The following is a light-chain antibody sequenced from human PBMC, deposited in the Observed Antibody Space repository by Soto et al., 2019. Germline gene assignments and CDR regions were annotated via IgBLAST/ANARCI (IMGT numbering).Light chain of an antibody. CDR3: QQYNNWPPRT. CDR2: GAS. V-gene: IGKV3-15*01. J-gene: IGKJ1*01. CDR1: QSINDN. Sequence: EIVMTQSPATLSVSPGESATLSCRASQSINDNIAWYQQKPGQTPRLLIYGASTRATGIPARFSGSGSGTDFTLTIDSLQSEDFAVYYCQQYNNWPPRTFGQGTKVEIK.